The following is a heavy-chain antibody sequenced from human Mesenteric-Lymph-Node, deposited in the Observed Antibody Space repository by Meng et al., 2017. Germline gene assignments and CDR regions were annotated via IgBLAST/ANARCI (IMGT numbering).Heavy chain of an antibody. J-gene: IGHJ4*02. Sequence: EVQLVESGGGLVKPGGSLRLACAASGFTFSSYPINWVRRAPGKGLEWVSSISSSSNYIYSADSVKGRFTISRDNAKNSLYLQMNSLRAEDTAVYYCARDTPGLLFDYWGQGTLVTVSS. V-gene: IGHV3-21*01. D-gene: IGHD5-18*01. CDR2: ISSSSNYI. CDR1: GFTFSSYP. CDR3: ARDTPGLLFDY.